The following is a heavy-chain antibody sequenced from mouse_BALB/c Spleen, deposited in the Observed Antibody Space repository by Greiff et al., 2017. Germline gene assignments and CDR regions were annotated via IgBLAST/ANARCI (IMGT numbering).Heavy chain of an antibody. V-gene: IGHV1-12*01. Sequence: QVQLQQPGAELVKPGASVKMSCKASGYTFTSYNMHWVKQTPGQGLEWIGAIYPGNGDTSYNQKFKGKATLTADKSSSTAYMQLSSLTSEDSAVYYCARVGPYGNSFDYWGQGTTLTVSS. CDR1: GYTFTSYN. CDR3: ARVGPYGNSFDY. D-gene: IGHD2-1*01. CDR2: IYPGNGDT. J-gene: IGHJ2*01.